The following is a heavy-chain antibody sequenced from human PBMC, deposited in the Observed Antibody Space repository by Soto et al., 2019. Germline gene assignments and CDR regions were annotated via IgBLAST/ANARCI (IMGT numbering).Heavy chain of an antibody. D-gene: IGHD6-19*01. J-gene: IGHJ4*02. CDR2: ISGSGDST. V-gene: IGHV3-23*01. CDR1: GFTFSTYA. CDR3: AKERSSGWSFDY. Sequence: EVPLLGSGGGLVQPGGSLRLSCAASGFTFSTYAMNWVRQAPGKGLEWVSGISGSGDSTYYADSVKGRFTVSRDNSKTTLYLQMNSLRAEDTAVFYCAKERSSGWSFDYWGQGTLVTVSS.